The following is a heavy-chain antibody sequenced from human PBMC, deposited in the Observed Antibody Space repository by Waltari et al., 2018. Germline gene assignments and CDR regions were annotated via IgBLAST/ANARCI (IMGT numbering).Heavy chain of an antibody. V-gene: IGHV4-59*11. CDR2: IYYSGST. CDR1: GGSISSHN. D-gene: IGHD6-13*01. Sequence: QVQLQESGPGLVKPSETLSLTCTVSGGSISSHNWSWIRQPPGKGLEWIGYIYYSGSTNYSPSLKSRVTISVDTSKNQFSLKLSAVTAADTAVYYCARVAAAGTGYYYCGMDVWGQGTTVTVSS. CDR3: ARVAAAGTGYYYCGMDV. J-gene: IGHJ6*02.